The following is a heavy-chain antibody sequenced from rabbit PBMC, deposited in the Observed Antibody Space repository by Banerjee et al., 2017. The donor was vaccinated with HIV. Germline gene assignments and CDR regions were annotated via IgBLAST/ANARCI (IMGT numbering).Heavy chain of an antibody. V-gene: IGHV1S40*01. D-gene: IGHD2-1*01. J-gene: IGHJ4*01. CDR2: FDAGSYGST. CDR3: ARGAWSNDCMNL. CDR1: GFTLSSYY. Sequence: QSLEESGGDLVKPGASLTLTCTASGFTLSSYYMCWVRQAPGKGLERIACFDAGSYGSTYFASWAKGRFTISKTSSTTVSLQMTSLTAADTATYFCARGAWSNDCMNLWGPGTLVTVS.